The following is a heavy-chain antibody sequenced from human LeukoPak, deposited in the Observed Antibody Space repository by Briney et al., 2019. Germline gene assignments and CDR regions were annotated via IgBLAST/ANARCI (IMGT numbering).Heavy chain of an antibody. V-gene: IGHV3-23*01. CDR2: ISGSGGST. J-gene: IGHJ6*02. Sequence: PGGSLRLSCAASGFTLSNYVMHWVRQAPGKGLEWVSAISGSGGSTYYADSVKGRFTISRDNSKNTLYLQMNSLRAEDTAVYYCAKSPRNPYDILTGYYYYYGMDVWGQGTTVTVSS. D-gene: IGHD3-9*01. CDR3: AKSPRNPYDILTGYYYYYGMDV. CDR1: GFTLSNYV.